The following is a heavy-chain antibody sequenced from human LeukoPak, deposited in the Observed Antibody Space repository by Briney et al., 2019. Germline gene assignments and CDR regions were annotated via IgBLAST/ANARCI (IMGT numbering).Heavy chain of an antibody. CDR3: ARRRRLRYFDWLLHDYYYYYGMDV. CDR1: GFTFSSYG. CDR2: IWYDGSNK. D-gene: IGHD3-9*01. Sequence: PGGSLRLSCAASGFTFSSYGMHWVRQAPGKGLEWVAVIWYDGSNKYYADSVKGRFTISRDNSKSTLYLQMNSLRAEDTAVYYCARRRRLRYFDWLLHDYYYYYGMDVWGQGTTVTVSS. J-gene: IGHJ6*02. V-gene: IGHV3-33*01.